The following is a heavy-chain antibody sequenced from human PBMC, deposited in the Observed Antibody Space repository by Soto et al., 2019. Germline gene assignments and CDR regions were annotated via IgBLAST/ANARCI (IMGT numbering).Heavy chain of an antibody. Sequence: GSGPTLVNPTQTLTLTCTFSGFSLSTGRKGVGWIRQPPGKALEWLALIYWDDDKRYSPSLKSRLTITKDTSKNQVVLTMTNMDPVDTATYYCAHRTVISLSAYFDYWGQGTLVTVSS. D-gene: IGHD4-17*01. J-gene: IGHJ4*02. V-gene: IGHV2-5*02. CDR3: AHRTVISLSAYFDY. CDR2: IYWDDDK. CDR1: GFSLSTGRKG.